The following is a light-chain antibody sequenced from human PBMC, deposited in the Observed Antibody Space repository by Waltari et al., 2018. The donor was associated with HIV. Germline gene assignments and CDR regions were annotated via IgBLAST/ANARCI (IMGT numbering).Light chain of an antibody. Sequence: ETVMTQSPATLSVSPGERATLSCRASQSVRSSVAWYQQRPGQAPRLLIYSTSIRATGIPARFSGSGTETEFTLTISNLQSEDFAVYYCQQHSNWPLSITFGQGTRLQIK. J-gene: IGKJ5*01. V-gene: IGKV3-15*01. CDR2: STS. CDR3: QQHSNWPLSIT. CDR1: QSVRSS.